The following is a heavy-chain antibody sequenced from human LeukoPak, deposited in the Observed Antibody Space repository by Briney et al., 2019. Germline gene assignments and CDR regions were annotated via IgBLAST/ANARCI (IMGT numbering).Heavy chain of an antibody. V-gene: IGHV3-53*01. CDR3: ARGGYSSSFDY. CDR1: GFTIISNY. D-gene: IGHD6-13*01. J-gene: IGHJ4*02. CDR2: IYSGGST. Sequence: PGGSLRLSCAASGFTIISNYMSWGRQAPGKGLEWVSVIYSGGSTYYADSVKGRFTISRDNSKNTLYLQMNSLRAEDTAVYYCARGGYSSSFDYWGQGTLVTVSS.